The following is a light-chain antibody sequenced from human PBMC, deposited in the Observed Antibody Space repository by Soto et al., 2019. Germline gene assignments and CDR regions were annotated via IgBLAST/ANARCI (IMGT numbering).Light chain of an antibody. J-gene: IGLJ2*01. CDR1: SSNIGAGYD. CDR2: GNS. CDR3: QSYDSSLSVV. V-gene: IGLV1-40*01. Sequence: QSVLTQPPSVSGAPGQRVTISCTGSSSNIGAGYDVHWYQQLPGTAPKLLIYGNSNRPSGVPDRFSGSKSGTSASLAITGLQAEDDADYYSQSYDSSLSVVFGGGTKLTVL.